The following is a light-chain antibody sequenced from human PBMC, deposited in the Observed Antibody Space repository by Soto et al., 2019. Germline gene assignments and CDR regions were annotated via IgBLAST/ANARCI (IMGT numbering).Light chain of an antibody. Sequence: QSVLTQPPSVSAAPGQKVTISCSGSSSNIGNNYVSWYQQLPGTAPKLLIYDNNKRPSGIPDRFSGSKSGTSATLGITGLQTGDEADYYCGTWDSSLSAGVFVGGTTVTVL. CDR1: SSNIGNNY. J-gene: IGLJ3*02. CDR2: DNN. V-gene: IGLV1-51*01. CDR3: GTWDSSLSAGV.